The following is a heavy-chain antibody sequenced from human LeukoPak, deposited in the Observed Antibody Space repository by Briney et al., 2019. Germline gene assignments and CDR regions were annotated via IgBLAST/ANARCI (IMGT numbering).Heavy chain of an antibody. D-gene: IGHD3-3*01. CDR3: AREICGMTCTSQDWFDP. CDR1: GCTFGSYA. V-gene: IGHV1-69*05. CDR2: IIPIFGTA. J-gene: IGHJ5*02. Sequence: AASVKVSCKASGCTFGSYAISWVRQAPGQGLEWMGGIIPIFGTANYAQKFQGRVTITTDESTSTAYMELSSLRSEDTAVYYCAREICGMTCTSQDWFDPWGQGTLVTVSS.